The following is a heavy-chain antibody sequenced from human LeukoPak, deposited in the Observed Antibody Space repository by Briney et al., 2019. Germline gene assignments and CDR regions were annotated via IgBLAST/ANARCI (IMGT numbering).Heavy chain of an antibody. CDR3: AKDGGSSSWLYYFDY. J-gene: IGHJ4*02. D-gene: IGHD6-13*01. V-gene: IGHV3-9*01. CDR1: GFTFDDYA. CDR2: ISWNSGSI. Sequence: QSGGSLGLSCAASGFTFDDYAMHWVRQAPGKGLEWVSGISWNSGSIGYADSVKGRFTISRDNAKNSLYLQMNSLRAEDTALYYCAKDGGSSSWLYYFDYWGQGTLVTVSS.